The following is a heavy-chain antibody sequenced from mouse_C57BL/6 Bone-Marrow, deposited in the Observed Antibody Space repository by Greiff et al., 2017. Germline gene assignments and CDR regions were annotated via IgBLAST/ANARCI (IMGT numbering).Heavy chain of an antibody. CDR3: ARVGEFYAIDY. Sequence: EVKLMESGPGLVKPSQSLSLTCSVTGYSITSGYYWNWIRQFPGNKLEWMGYISYDGSNNYNPSLKNRISITRDTSKNQFFLKLNSVTTEDTATYYCARVGEFYAIDYWGQGTSVTVSS. CDR1: GYSITSGYY. CDR2: ISYDGSN. D-gene: IGHD3-3*01. V-gene: IGHV3-6*01. J-gene: IGHJ4*01.